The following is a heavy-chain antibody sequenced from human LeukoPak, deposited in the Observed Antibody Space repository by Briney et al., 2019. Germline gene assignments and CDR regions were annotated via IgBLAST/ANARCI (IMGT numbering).Heavy chain of an antibody. CDR1: GVSISSSNSY. CDR3: ARQTGSGLFILP. CDR2: IYYSGNT. D-gene: IGHD3/OR15-3a*01. J-gene: IGHJ4*02. V-gene: IGHV4-39*01. Sequence: SETLSLTCTVSGVSISSSNSYWGWIRQPPGKGLEWIGSIYYSGNTYYNASLKSQVSVSIDTSKNQFSLRLTSVTAADTAVYYCARQTGSGLFILPGGQGTLVTVSS.